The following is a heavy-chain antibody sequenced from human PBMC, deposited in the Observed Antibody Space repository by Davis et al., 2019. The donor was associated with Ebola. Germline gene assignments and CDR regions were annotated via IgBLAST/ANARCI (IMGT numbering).Heavy chain of an antibody. J-gene: IGHJ5*01. V-gene: IGHV3-21*04. CDR2: ISDNSDTI. CDR3: ATDTAFDS. CDR1: GFSFSSLS. Sequence: GESLKISCAASGFSFSSLSMNWIRQAPGKGLEWISCISDNSDTIYYANSVRGRFTISRDNAKNSLYLMMNSLRADDTAVYYCATDTAFDSWGQGILVIVPS.